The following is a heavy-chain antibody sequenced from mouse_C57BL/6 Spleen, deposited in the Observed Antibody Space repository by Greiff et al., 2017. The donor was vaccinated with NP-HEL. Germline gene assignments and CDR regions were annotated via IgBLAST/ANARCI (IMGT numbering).Heavy chain of an antibody. J-gene: IGHJ1*03. CDR3: ARSYYSNEGDWYFDV. D-gene: IGHD2-5*01. V-gene: IGHV1-31*01. CDR2: IYPYNGVS. CDR1: GYSFTGYY. Sequence: VQLKQSGPELVKPGASVKISCKASGYSFTGYYMHWVKQSHGNILDWIGYIYPYNGVSSYNQKFKGKATLTVDKSSSTAYMELRSLTSEDSAVYYCARSYYSNEGDWYFDVWGTGTTVTVSS.